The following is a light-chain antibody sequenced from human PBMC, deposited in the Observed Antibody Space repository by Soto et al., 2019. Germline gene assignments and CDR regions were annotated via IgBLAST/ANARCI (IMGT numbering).Light chain of an antibody. J-gene: IGKJ2*01. CDR2: GAS. CDR3: QQYNKWPYT. CDR1: QSVSSN. Sequence: EMVMTQSPATLSVSPGERATLSCRASQSVSSNLAWYQQKPGQAPRLLIYGASTRATGIPARFSGRGSGAEFPLTISGLQSDDFAVYYYQQYNKWPYTFGQGTNLEIK. V-gene: IGKV3-15*01.